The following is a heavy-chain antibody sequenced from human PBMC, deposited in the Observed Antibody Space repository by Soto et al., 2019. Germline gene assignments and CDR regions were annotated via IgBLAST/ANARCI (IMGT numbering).Heavy chain of an antibody. J-gene: IGHJ2*01. CDR3: TRGRRPSSTGMGDL. CDR1: AFGLDRYW. CDR2: ISDAGARI. Sequence: GVRLRLSCFAAAFGLDRYWMHWVRQADGKGLEWLPRISDAGARIDDAGFVKGRFTISRDNAKNTLFLQMRSLRGEYTAANYGTRGRRPSSTGMGDLWGRGALVTFSS. V-gene: IGHV3-74*01. D-gene: IGHD3-16*01.